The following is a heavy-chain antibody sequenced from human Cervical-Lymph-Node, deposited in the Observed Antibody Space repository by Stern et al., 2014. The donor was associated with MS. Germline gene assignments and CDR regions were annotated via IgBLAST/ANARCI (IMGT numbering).Heavy chain of an antibody. CDR3: ARDLRLDY. Sequence: EEQLVQSGGGLVKPGGSLRLSCAASGFNFSIYNMNWVRQAPGKGLEWVSSISSRSRTNYADSVRGRFTISRDNAKNSLFLQMNSMRAEDTAIYYCARDLRLDYWGQGILVTVSS. V-gene: IGHV3-21*01. J-gene: IGHJ4*02. CDR2: ISSRSRT. CDR1: GFNFSIYN.